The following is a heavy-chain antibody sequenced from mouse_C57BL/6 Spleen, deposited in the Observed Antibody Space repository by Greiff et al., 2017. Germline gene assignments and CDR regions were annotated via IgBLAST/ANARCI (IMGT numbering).Heavy chain of an antibody. V-gene: IGHV1-64*01. CDR2: IHPNSGST. J-gene: IGHJ4*01. D-gene: IGHD1-1*01. CDR3: ARLGGSGFCAMDY. Sequence: QVQLQQPGAELVKPGASVKLSCKASGYTFTSYWMHWVKQRPGQGLEWIGMIHPNSGSTNYNEKFKSKATLTVDKSTSTANLQLSRLTSEDSAVYYCARLGGSGFCAMDYWGQGTSVTVSS. CDR1: GYTFTSYW.